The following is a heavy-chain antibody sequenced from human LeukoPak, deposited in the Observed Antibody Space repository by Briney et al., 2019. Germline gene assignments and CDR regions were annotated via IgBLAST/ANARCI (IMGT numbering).Heavy chain of an antibody. J-gene: IGHJ6*02. CDR3: ARDRAAAYGMDV. D-gene: IGHD6-13*01. CDR2: IYYSGST. Sequence: SETLSLTCTVSGGSISSYYWSWIRQPPGKGLEWIGYIYYSGSTNYNPSLKSRVTISVDTSKNQLSLKLSSVTAADTAVYYCARDRAAAYGMDVWGQGTTVTVSS. CDR1: GGSISSYY. V-gene: IGHV4-59*01.